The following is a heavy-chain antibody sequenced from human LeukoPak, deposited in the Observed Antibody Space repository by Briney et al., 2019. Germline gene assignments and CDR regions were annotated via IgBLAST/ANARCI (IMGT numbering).Heavy chain of an antibody. V-gene: IGHV3-7*04. CDR1: GFTFSSYW. D-gene: IGHD5-12*01. CDR2: IKQDGSEK. J-gene: IGHJ4*02. Sequence: GGSLRLSCAASGFTFSSYWMSWVRQAPGKGLEWVANIKQDGSEKYYVDSVKGRFTISRDNAKNSLYLQMNSLRAEDTAVYYCARVAYSGYDFGFDYWGQGTLVTVSS. CDR3: ARVAYSGYDFGFDY.